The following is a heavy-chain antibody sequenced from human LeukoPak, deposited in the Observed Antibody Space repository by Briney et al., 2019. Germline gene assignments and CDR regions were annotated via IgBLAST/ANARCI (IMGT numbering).Heavy chain of an antibody. Sequence: KPSETLSLTCTVSGGSISSYYWSWIRQPPGKGLEWIGYIYHSGSTYYNPSLKSRVTISVDRSKNQFSLKLSSVTAADTAVYYCARGVIDIVVVTAIYYYYYGMDVWGQGTTVTVSS. J-gene: IGHJ6*02. CDR1: GGSISSYY. V-gene: IGHV4-59*12. D-gene: IGHD2-21*02. CDR2: IYHSGST. CDR3: ARGVIDIVVVTAIYYYYYGMDV.